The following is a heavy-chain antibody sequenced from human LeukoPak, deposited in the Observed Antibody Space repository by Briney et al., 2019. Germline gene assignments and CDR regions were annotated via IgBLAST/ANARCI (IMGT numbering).Heavy chain of an antibody. CDR3: AKDPPSNYYDSSGDFGI. CDR2: ISPSGDIT. Sequence: PGGSLRLSCAASGFTFSNHGMNWVRQAPGKGLEWVSGISPSGDITYYADSVKGRFTISRDNSKNTLYLQMNSLRAEDTAVYYCAKDPPSNYYDSSGDFGIWGQGTMVTVSS. J-gene: IGHJ3*02. V-gene: IGHV3-23*01. D-gene: IGHD3-22*01. CDR1: GFTFSNHG.